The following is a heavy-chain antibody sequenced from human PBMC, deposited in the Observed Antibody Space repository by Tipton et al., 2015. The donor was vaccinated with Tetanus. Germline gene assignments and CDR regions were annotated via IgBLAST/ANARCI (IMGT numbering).Heavy chain of an antibody. J-gene: IGHJ6*02. CDR1: GFTFSSYA. CDR2: ISDNGGIT. CDR3: ARRSLTNYGLDV. V-gene: IGHV3-30-3*01. D-gene: IGHD1-1*01. Sequence: SLRLSCAASGFTFSSYAIQWVRQAPGKGLEWVAVISDNGGITFYGDSVKGRFTISRDNSKNTLYLQMNSLRIEDTAVYFCARRSLTNYGLDVWGQGTPVTVSS.